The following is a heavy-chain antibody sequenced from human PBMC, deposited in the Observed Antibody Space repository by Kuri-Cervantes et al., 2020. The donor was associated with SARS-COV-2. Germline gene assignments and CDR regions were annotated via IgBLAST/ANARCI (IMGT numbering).Heavy chain of an antibody. CDR1: GGSISSYY. D-gene: IGHD3-10*01. CDR3: ARARFGEITNFDP. V-gene: IGHV4-59*01. CDR2: IYYSGST. J-gene: IGHJ5*02. Sequence: GSLRLSCTVSGGSISSYYWSWIRQPPGKGLEWIGYIYYSGSTNYNPSLKSRVTLSQDTSKNQLSLKVKSVTTADTAVYYCARARFGEITNFDPWGQGTLVTVSS.